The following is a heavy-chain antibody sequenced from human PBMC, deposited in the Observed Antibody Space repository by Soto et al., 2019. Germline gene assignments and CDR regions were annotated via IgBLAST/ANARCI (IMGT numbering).Heavy chain of an antibody. CDR3: ARNGFPMTANWGGYYYYYYGMDV. J-gene: IGHJ6*02. V-gene: IGHV4-59*01. Sequence: QVQLQESGPGLVKPSETLSLTCTVSGGSISSYYWSWIRQPPGKRLEWIGYIYYSGSTNYNPSLKSRVPISVDTSKNQFSLKLSSVTAADTAVYYCARNGFPMTANWGGYYYYYYGMDVWGQGTTVTVSS. D-gene: IGHD2-21*02. CDR2: IYYSGST. CDR1: GGSISSYY.